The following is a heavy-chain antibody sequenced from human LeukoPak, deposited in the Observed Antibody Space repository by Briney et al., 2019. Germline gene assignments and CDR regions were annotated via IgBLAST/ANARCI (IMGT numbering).Heavy chain of an antibody. J-gene: IGHJ3*02. D-gene: IGHD2-15*01. CDR1: GGSISSSSYY. CDR3: ARVREELYCSGGSCSGSHDAFDI. Sequence: SETLSLTCTVSGGSISSSSYYWGWIRQPPGKGLEWIGYIYYSGSTNYNPSLKSRVTISVDTSKNQFSLKLSSVTAADTAVYYCARVREELYCSGGSCSGSHDAFDIWGQGTMVTVSS. CDR2: IYYSGST. V-gene: IGHV4-61*05.